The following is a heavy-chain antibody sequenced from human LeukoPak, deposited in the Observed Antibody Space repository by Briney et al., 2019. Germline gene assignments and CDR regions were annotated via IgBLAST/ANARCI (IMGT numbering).Heavy chain of an antibody. D-gene: IGHD1-26*01. J-gene: IGHJ6*03. CDR3: ARGAIIVGGSYYMDV. CDR1: GYTFTGYY. CDR2: INPNSGGT. V-gene: IGHV1-2*02. Sequence: ASVKASCKASGYTFTGYYMNWVRQAPGQGLEWMGWINPNSGGTNYAQKFKGRVTMTRDTPISSAYMELSRLRSDDTAVYYCARGAIIVGGSYYMDVWGKGTTVTVSS.